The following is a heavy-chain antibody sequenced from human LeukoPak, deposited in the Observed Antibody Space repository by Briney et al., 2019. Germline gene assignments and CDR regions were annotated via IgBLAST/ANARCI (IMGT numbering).Heavy chain of an antibody. CDR3: ARGPSTYYYDSSGYSKGDY. Sequence: GASVKVSCKGSGYTFTIYGISWVRQAPGQGLEWMGWISAENGHTKYAQKIQGRVTMTTDTSTRTAYMELRSLRSDDTAVYYCARGPSTYYYDSSGYSKGDYWGQGTLVTVSS. V-gene: IGHV1-18*01. J-gene: IGHJ4*02. D-gene: IGHD3-22*01. CDR2: ISAENGHT. CDR1: GYTFTIYG.